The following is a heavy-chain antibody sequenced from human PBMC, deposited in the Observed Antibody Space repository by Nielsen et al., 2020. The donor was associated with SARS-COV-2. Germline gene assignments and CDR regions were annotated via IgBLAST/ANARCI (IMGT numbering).Heavy chain of an antibody. V-gene: IGHV1-18*01. Sequence: ASVKVSCKASGYTFTSYGISWVRQAPGQGLEWMGWISAYNGNTNYAQKLQGRVTMTTDTSTSTAYMELRSLRSDDTAVYYCAREDYDYVWGSYDAFDIWGQGTMVTVSS. D-gene: IGHD3-16*01. CDR1: GYTFTSYG. CDR2: ISAYNGNT. CDR3: AREDYDYVWGSYDAFDI. J-gene: IGHJ3*02.